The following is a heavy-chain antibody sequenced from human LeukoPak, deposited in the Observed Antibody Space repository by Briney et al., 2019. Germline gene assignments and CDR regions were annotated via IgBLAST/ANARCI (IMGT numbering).Heavy chain of an antibody. J-gene: IGHJ2*01. CDR3: ARAGRGNYYEHWYLDL. CDR2: CYYNGSP. D-gene: IGHD3-22*01. CDR1: GGSVPIYY. V-gene: IGHV4-59*02. Sequence: SETLSLTCTVSGGSVPIYYWHWNRQPPGKGTELIGYCYYNGSPDYNPSLKCRVTISLDTSKSQISLKLSSVTAADTAVYYCARAGRGNYYEHWYLDLWGRGILVTVS.